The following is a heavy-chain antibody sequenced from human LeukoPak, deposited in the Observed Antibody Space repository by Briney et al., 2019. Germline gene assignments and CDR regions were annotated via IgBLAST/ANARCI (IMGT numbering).Heavy chain of an antibody. J-gene: IGHJ4*02. V-gene: IGHV4-61*01. Sequence: SETLSLTCTVSGGSVSSGSYCWSWIRQPPGKGLEWIGYIYYSVSTNYHPSLKRRVTISVDTSKNQFSLKLSSVTAADTAVYYCARSLGGATIDYWGQGTLVTVSS. CDR2: IYYSVST. CDR1: GGSVSSGSYC. D-gene: IGHD1-26*01. CDR3: ARSLGGATIDY.